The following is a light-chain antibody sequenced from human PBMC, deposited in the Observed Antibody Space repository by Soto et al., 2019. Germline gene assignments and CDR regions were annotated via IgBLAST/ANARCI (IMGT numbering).Light chain of an antibody. V-gene: IGKV3-20*01. CDR3: QQYGSSPPRT. J-gene: IGKJ2*02. CDR2: GAS. Sequence: EIVLTQSPGTLSLSPGERATLSCRASQSVSSSFIAWYQHKPGQAPRLLIYGASSRATGLPDRFSGSGSGTDFTLTISRLEPEDFAVYFCQQYGSSPPRTFGQGTKVEIK. CDR1: QSVSSSF.